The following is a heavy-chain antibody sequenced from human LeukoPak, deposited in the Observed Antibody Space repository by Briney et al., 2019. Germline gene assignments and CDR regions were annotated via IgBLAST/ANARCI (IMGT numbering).Heavy chain of an antibody. CDR1: GGTFSSYA. J-gene: IGHJ3*02. CDR2: IIPIFGTA. V-gene: IGHV1-69*13. CDR3: ARETPTVPDAFDI. Sequence: SVKVSCKASGGTFSSYAISWVRQAPGQGLEWMGGIIPIFGTANYAQKFQGRVTITADESTSTAYMELSSLRSEDTAVYYCARETPTVPDAFDIWGQGTMVTVSS. D-gene: IGHD4-23*01.